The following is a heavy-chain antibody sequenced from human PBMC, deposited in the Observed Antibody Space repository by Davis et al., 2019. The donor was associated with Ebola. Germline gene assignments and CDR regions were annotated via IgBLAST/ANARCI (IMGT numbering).Heavy chain of an antibody. J-gene: IGHJ4*02. D-gene: IGHD5-24*01. CDR2: TYYTSKWYN. CDR1: ADSVSISSGG. Sequence: HSQTLSLTCAASADSVSISSGGYNWIRQSPSRGLEWLGRTYYTSKWYNDYAVYLKSRININPDTSRNQSSLQLNSVTPGDTAVYYGGRGWLRSGFESWGQGTLVIVSS. V-gene: IGHV6-1*01. CDR3: GRGWLRSGFES.